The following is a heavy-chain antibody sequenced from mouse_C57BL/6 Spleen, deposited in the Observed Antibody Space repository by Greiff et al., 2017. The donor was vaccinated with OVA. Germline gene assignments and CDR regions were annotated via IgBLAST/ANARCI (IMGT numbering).Heavy chain of an antibody. CDR3: ARHYYGSREEDYFDY. CDR2: IYPGDGDT. V-gene: IGHV1-82*01. J-gene: IGHJ2*01. D-gene: IGHD1-1*01. CDR1: GYAFSSSW. Sequence: VKLQESGPELVKPGASVKISCKASGYAFSSSWMNWVKQRPGKGLEWIGRIYPGDGDTNYNGKFKGKATLTADKSSSTAYMQLSSLTSEDSAVYFCARHYYGSREEDYFDYWGQGTTLTVSS.